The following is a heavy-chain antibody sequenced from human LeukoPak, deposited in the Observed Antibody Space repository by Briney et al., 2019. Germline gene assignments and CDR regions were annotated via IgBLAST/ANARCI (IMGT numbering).Heavy chain of an antibody. V-gene: IGHV4-59*11. CDR3: ARDTYYSSGTYYIDYFDS. CDR1: GGSMSSHY. CDR2: IPHGGQT. D-gene: IGHD3-10*01. J-gene: IGHJ4*02. Sequence: SETLSLTCTVSGGSMSSHYWSWVRQPPGKALEWIGYIPHGGQTLSNPSLSSRVTISVDTSNNQFSLKLTSVTAADTAVYFCARDTYYSSGTYYIDYFDSWGQGALLTVSS.